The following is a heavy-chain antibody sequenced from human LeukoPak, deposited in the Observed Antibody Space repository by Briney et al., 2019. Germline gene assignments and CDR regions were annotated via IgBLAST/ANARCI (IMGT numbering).Heavy chain of an antibody. CDR1: GGSISSGSYY. J-gene: IGHJ4*02. Sequence: PSQTLSLTCTVSGGSISSGSYYWSWIRQPAGKGLEWIGRIYTSGSTNYNPSLKSRVTISVDTSKNQFSLKLRSVTAADRGVYYCARLLYVGGILSRHKMPEYYFDSWGQGTLVTVSS. D-gene: IGHD3-9*01. CDR3: ARLLYVGGILSRHKMPEYYFDS. V-gene: IGHV4-61*02. CDR2: IYTSGST.